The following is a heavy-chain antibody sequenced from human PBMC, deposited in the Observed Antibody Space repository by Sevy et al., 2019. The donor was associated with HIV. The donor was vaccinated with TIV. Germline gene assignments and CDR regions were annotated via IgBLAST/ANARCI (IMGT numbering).Heavy chain of an antibody. CDR1: GFTFSDYY. CDR3: ARDHVKDGDLGDYYYYAMDV. J-gene: IGHJ6*02. CDR2: ISGSDSTI. V-gene: IGHV3-11*01. Sequence: GGSLRLSCAASGFTFSDYYMYWIRQAPGKGLEWISYISGSDSTIYYADSVKGRFTISRDNAKNSLYLQMNSLRPEDTAVYYCARDHVKDGDLGDYYYYAMDVWGQGTTVTVSS. D-gene: IGHD4-17*01.